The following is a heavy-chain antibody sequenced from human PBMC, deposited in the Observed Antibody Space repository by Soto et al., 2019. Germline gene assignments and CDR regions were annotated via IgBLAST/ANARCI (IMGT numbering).Heavy chain of an antibody. Sequence: EVHLLESGGGLVQPGGSLRLYCAASGFTFSNYAMTWVRQAPGKGLEWVSVISGTGGGTNNADSAKGRFTTSRDNSKNTLYLQMNSLRAEDTAVYYCAKRAFYGSGIPNYYGMDVWAQGTAVTVSS. CDR1: GFTFSNYA. CDR3: AKRAFYGSGIPNYYGMDV. CDR2: ISGTGGGT. J-gene: IGHJ6*02. V-gene: IGHV3-23*01. D-gene: IGHD3-10*01.